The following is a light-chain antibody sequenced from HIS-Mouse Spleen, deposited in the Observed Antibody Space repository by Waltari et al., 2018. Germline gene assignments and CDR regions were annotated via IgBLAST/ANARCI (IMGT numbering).Light chain of an antibody. CDR2: DVS. J-gene: IGLJ2*01. CDR3: CSYAGSYTLV. CDR1: SSDVGGYNY. Sequence: QSALTQPRSVSGSPGQSVTISCTGTSSDVGGYNYVSWYQPHPGKAPKLSIFDVSKRPSGVPDRFSGSNSGNTASLTISGLQGEDEADYYCCSYAGSYTLVFGGGTKLTVL. V-gene: IGLV2-11*01.